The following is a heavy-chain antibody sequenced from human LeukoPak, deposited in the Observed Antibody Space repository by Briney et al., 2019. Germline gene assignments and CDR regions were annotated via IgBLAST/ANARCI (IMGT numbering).Heavy chain of an antibody. CDR1: GGSFSGYY. V-gene: IGHV4-34*01. CDR2: INHSGST. D-gene: IGHD3-3*01. Sequence: PSETLPLTCAVYGGSFSGYYWSWIRQPPGKGPEWIGEINHSGSTNYNPSLKSRVTISVDTSKNQFSLKLSSVTAADTAVYYCARGWRNFDYWGQGTLVTVSS. CDR3: ARGWRNFDY. J-gene: IGHJ4*02.